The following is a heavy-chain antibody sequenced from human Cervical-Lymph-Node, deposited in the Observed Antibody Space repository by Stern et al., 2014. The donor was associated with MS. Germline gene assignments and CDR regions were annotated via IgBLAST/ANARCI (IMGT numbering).Heavy chain of an antibody. D-gene: IGHD2-2*01. CDR2: IWYDGSNK. V-gene: IGHV3-33*01. Sequence: VQLVESGGGVVQPGRSLRLSCAASGFTFSSYGMHWVRQAPGKGLGWVAVIWYDGSNKYYADSVKGRFTISRDNSKNTLYLQMNSLRAEDTAVYYCARDGAVVPAALYYFDYWGQGTLVTVSS. J-gene: IGHJ4*02. CDR1: GFTFSSYG. CDR3: ARDGAVVPAALYYFDY.